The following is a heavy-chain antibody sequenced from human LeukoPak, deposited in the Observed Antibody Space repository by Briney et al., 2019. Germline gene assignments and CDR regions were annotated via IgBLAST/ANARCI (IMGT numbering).Heavy chain of an antibody. Sequence: GGSLRLSCAASGFTFSSYEMDWVRQAPGKGLEWVSYISTSGTTIYYADSVKGRFTISRDNAKNSLYLQMDSLRAEDTAVYYCARDGRGIHYYFDYWGQGTLVTVSS. D-gene: IGHD3-10*01. J-gene: IGHJ4*02. CDR1: GFTFSSYE. CDR3: ARDGRGIHYYFDY. V-gene: IGHV3-48*03. CDR2: ISTSGTTI.